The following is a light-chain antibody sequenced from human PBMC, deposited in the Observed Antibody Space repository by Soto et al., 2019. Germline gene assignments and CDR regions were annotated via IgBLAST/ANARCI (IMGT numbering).Light chain of an antibody. Sequence: SQLIPSPSSMSASVVDEVPMTCRASQDITSWLAWYQQKPGKAPKLLIYGASTLQGGVPSRFSGSGSGTDFTLTISRLQPEDFATYYCQRSDGSPPWTFGQGTKVDIK. V-gene: IGKV1-12*01. CDR3: QRSDGSPPWT. CDR1: QDITSW. J-gene: IGKJ1*01. CDR2: GAS.